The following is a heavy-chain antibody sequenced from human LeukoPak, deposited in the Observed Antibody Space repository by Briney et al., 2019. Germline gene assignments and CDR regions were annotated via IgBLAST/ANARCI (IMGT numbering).Heavy chain of an antibody. J-gene: IGHJ4*02. V-gene: IGHV3-21*01. CDR3: ARGGLELDY. D-gene: IGHD1-7*01. CDR1: GFTFSTYS. CDR2: ISSSNSYI. Sequence: GSLRLSCAASGFTFSTYSMNWVCQAPGKGLEWVSSISSSNSYIYYADSMKGRLTISRDNAKNALYLQMNSLRAEDTAVYYCARGGLELDYWGQGTLVTVSS.